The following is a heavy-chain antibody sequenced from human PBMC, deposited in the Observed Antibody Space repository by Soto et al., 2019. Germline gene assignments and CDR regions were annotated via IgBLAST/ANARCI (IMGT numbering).Heavy chain of an antibody. CDR1: GYSFSNFY. V-gene: IGHV1-2*02. CDR2: IDPNSGGT. J-gene: IGHJ6*02. CDR3: ARVRKGGHYYYYGMDV. D-gene: IGHD1-26*01. Sequence: ASVKVSCKPSGYSFSNFYVHWVRQAPGQGLEWMGIIDPNSGGTNYAQKFQGRVTMTRDTSISTAYMELSRLRSDDTAVYYCARVRKGGHYYYYGMDVWGQGTTVTVSS.